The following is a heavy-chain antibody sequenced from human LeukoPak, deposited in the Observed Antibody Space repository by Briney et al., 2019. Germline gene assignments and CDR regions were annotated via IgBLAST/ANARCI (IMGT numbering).Heavy chain of an antibody. CDR3: ARLTYSSGWYWGYFDY. D-gene: IGHD6-19*01. Sequence: LGESLKISCKGSGYSFTSYWIGWVRQMPGKGLEWMGIIYPGDSDTRYSPSFQGQVTISADKSISTAYLQWSSLKASDTAMYYCARLTYSSGWYWGYFDYWGQGTLVTVSS. J-gene: IGHJ4*02. CDR2: IYPGDSDT. CDR1: GYSFTSYW. V-gene: IGHV5-51*01.